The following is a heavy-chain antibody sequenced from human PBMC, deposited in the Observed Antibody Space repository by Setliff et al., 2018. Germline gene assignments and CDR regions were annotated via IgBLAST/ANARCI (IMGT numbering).Heavy chain of an antibody. CDR2: TRDKANTYTT. CDR1: GFTFSSDP. Sequence: PGGSLRLSCAASGFTFSSDPMNWVRQAPGKGLEWLGRTRDKANTYTTEYAASVKGRFTVSRDDSENSLYLQMSSLKTEDTAVYYCVRGGSAPSSYQYPLDVWGQGTTVTVSS. D-gene: IGHD1-26*01. CDR3: VRGGSAPSSYQYPLDV. J-gene: IGHJ6*02. V-gene: IGHV3-72*01.